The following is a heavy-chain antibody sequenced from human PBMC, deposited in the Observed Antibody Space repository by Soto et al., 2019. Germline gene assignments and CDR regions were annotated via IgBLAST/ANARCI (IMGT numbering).Heavy chain of an antibody. CDR2: IHYSGST. Sequence: SETLSLTCTVSGDSISSSTYYWGWIRQSPGKGLEWIGNIHYSGSTYYNPSLKSRVTISVDTSKNQFSLKLSSVTAADTAVYYSASSYYVSGDYRSFDYWGQGTLVTVSS. D-gene: IGHD3-10*01. V-gene: IGHV4-39*01. J-gene: IGHJ4*02. CDR1: GDSISSSTYY. CDR3: ASSYYVSGDYRSFDY.